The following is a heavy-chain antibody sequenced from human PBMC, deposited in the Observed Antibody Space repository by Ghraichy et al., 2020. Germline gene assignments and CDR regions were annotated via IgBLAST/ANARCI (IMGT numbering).Heavy chain of an antibody. J-gene: IGHJ5*02. CDR3: ARDDVLMVYAILSPAGWFDP. D-gene: IGHD2-8*01. CDR1: GGSFSGYY. Sequence: SETLSLTCAVYGGSFSGYYWSWIRQPPGKGLEWIGEINHSGSTNYNPSLKSRVTISVDTSKNQFSLKLSSVTAADTAVYYCARDDVLMVYAILSPAGWFDPWGQGTLVTVSS. V-gene: IGHV4-34*01. CDR2: INHSGST.